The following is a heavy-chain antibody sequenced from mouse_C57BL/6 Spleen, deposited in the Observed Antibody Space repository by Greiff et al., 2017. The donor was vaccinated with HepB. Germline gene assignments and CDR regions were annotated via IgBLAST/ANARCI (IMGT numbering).Heavy chain of an antibody. D-gene: IGHD1-1*01. J-gene: IGHJ2*01. CDR2: ISGGGGNT. Sequence: EVKVVESGGGLVKSGGSLKLPCAASGFTFSCYTMSWVRQTPEKRQEWVATISGGGGNTYYPDSVKGRFTISRDSAKNTLYQQMSSLRSEDTALYYCARQNLNYYGSSIDYWGQGTTLTVSS. V-gene: IGHV5-9*01. CDR1: GFTFSCYT. CDR3: ARQNLNYYGSSIDY.